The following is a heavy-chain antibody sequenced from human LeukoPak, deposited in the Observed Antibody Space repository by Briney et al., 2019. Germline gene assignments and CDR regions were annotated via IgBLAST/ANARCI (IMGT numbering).Heavy chain of an antibody. D-gene: IGHD1-26*01. CDR3: VRDGVGATTYFDH. V-gene: IGHV3-23*01. CDR2: IGTSSGGST. Sequence: GGSLRLSCAASGFTFSSYAMTWVRQAPGKGLEWVSAIGTSSGGSTFYADSVKGRFTISRDNSKNTLYLEMNSLRAEDTAVYYCVRDGVGATTYFDHWGQGNLVTVSS. J-gene: IGHJ4*02. CDR1: GFTFSSYA.